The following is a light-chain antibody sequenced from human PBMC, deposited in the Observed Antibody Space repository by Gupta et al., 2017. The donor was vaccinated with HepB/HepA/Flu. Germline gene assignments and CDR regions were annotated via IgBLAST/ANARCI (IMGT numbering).Light chain of an antibody. J-gene: IGKJ4*01. CDR1: QDIGIS. Sequence: DIQMTQSPSSLSASLGDRVTITCQASQDIGISLHWYQQKPGTAPKLLIYDTSNLEIGVPSRFGGSGSGTDFSLTLSRLQPEDVATYYCQHDGNPPLPFGGGTKFDI. CDR3: QHDGNPPLP. V-gene: IGKV1-33*01. CDR2: DTS.